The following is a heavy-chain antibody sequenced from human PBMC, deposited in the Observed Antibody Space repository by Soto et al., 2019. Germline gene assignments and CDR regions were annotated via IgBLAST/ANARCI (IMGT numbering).Heavy chain of an antibody. J-gene: IGHJ5*02. Sequence: PSETLSLTCAASGGSISSNNWWSWVRQPPGKGLECIGEIYRSGTTNYNPSLKSRVTISVDRSKDQFSLKMTSVTAADTAVYYCARTYGAYWKPLDAWGQGTLVTVSS. CDR2: IYRSGTT. V-gene: IGHV4-4*02. CDR1: GGSISSNNW. CDR3: ARTYGAYWKPLDA. D-gene: IGHD4-17*01.